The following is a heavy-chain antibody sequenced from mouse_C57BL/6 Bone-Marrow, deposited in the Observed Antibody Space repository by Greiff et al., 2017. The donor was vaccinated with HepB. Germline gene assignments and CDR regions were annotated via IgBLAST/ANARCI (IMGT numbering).Heavy chain of an antibody. D-gene: IGHD1-1*01. CDR1: GFSFNTYA. Sequence: EVKLVESGGGLVQPKGSLKLSCAASGFSFNTYAMNWVRQAPGKGLEWVARIRSKSNNYATYYADSVKDRFTISRDDSESMLYLQMNNLKTEDTAMYYCVSYYGPYAMDYWGQGTSVTVSS. V-gene: IGHV10-1*01. CDR3: VSYYGPYAMDY. CDR2: IRSKSNNYAT. J-gene: IGHJ4*01.